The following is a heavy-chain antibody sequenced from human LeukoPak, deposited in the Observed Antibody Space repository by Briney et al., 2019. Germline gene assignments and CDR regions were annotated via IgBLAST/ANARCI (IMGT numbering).Heavy chain of an antibody. J-gene: IGHJ3*02. CDR3: AREGSGYYDAFHI. Sequence: SETLSLTCTVSGGSISGYYWSWIRQPAGKGLEWIGRIYISGSTNYNPSLKNRLTMSVDTYKNQFSLKLSSVTAVDTGVYDCAREGSGYYDAFHIWGQGTMVTVSS. D-gene: IGHD3-3*01. V-gene: IGHV4-4*07. CDR1: GGSISGYY. CDR2: IYISGST.